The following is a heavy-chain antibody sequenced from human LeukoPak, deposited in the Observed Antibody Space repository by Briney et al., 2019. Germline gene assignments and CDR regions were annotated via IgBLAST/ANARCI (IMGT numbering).Heavy chain of an antibody. Sequence: SVKVSCKASGGTFSSYAISWVRQAPGQGLEWMGGIIPIFGTANYAQKFQGRVTITADESTSTAYMELSSLRSEDTAVFYCAGSLRFITMIPHYWGQGTLVTVSS. CDR1: GGTFSSYA. J-gene: IGHJ4*02. CDR2: IIPIFGTA. D-gene: IGHD3-22*01. CDR3: AGSLRFITMIPHY. V-gene: IGHV1-69*13.